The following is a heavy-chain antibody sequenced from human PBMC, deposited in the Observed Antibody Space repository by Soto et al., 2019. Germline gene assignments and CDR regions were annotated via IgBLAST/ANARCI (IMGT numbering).Heavy chain of an antibody. D-gene: IGHD3-10*01. Sequence: SETLFLTCAVSGGSISSSNWWSWVRQPPGKGLEWIGEIYHSGSTNYNPSLKSRVTISVDKSKNQFSLKLSSVTAADTAVYYCASRYGSGSYYQFDYWGQGTLVTVSS. V-gene: IGHV4-4*02. CDR1: GGSISSSNW. CDR2: IYHSGST. J-gene: IGHJ4*02. CDR3: ASRYGSGSYYQFDY.